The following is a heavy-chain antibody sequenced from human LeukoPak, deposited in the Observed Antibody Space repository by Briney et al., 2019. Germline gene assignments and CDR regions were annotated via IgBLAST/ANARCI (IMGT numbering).Heavy chain of an antibody. V-gene: IGHV4-59*01. J-gene: IGHJ5*02. CDR1: GGSISSYY. CDR3: ARGSWAGYGGNPVEFDP. Sequence: SETLSLPCTVSGGSISSYYWSWIRQPPGKGLEWIGYIYYSGSTSYNPSLKSRVTISVDTSKNQFSLKLSSVTAADTAVYYCARGSWAGYGGNPVEFDPWGQGTLVTVSS. CDR2: IYYSGST. D-gene: IGHD4-23*01.